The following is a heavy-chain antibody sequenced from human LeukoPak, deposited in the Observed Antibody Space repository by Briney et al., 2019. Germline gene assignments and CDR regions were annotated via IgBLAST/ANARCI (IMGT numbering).Heavy chain of an antibody. V-gene: IGHV3-30*02. J-gene: IGHJ4*02. D-gene: IGHD1-26*01. Sequence: GGSLRLSCAASGFTFSSYGMHWVRQAPGKGLGWVAFIRYDGSNKYYADSVKGRFTISRDNSKNTLYLQMNSLRAEDTAVYYCAKDRGGTKWELYYFDYWGQGTLVTVSS. CDR2: IRYDGSNK. CDR3: AKDRGGTKWELYYFDY. CDR1: GFTFSSYG.